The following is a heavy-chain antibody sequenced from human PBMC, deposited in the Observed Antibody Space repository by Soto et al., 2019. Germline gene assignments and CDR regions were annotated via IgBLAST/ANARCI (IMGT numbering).Heavy chain of an antibody. Sequence: QVQLQESGPGLVKSSETLSLTCTVSGGSISNSYWSWIRQPPGKGLEWIGFIFRTGSTNYNPSVKSRVTMSVDTSKNQFSLNPRSVTAADTAVYYCARPSKEWLANDAFDIWGQGTMVTVSS. V-gene: IGHV4-59*08. J-gene: IGHJ3*02. CDR1: GGSISNSY. CDR2: IFRTGST. CDR3: ARPSKEWLANDAFDI. D-gene: IGHD6-19*01.